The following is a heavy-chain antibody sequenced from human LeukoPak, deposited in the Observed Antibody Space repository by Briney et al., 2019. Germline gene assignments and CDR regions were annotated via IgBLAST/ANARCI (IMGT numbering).Heavy chain of an antibody. CDR3: TRVQAGRSGLMDV. J-gene: IGHJ6*02. CDR1: GFTLNGYW. V-gene: IGHV3-74*01. Sequence: GGFLRLSCAASGFTLNGYWMHWVRQAPGEGLVWVSRIDPDGSTTNYAESVKGRFTTSRDNAKNTMYLQMNSLRAEDTALYYCTRVQAGRSGLMDVWGRGTTVTVSS. CDR2: IDPDGSTT. D-gene: IGHD2-8*02.